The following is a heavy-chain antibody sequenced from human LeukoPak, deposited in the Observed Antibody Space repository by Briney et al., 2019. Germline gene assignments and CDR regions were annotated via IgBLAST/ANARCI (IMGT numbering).Heavy chain of an antibody. V-gene: IGHV4-34*01. CDR2: INHSGST. J-gene: IGHJ3*02. CDR3: AKSGTTLIAVAGGDAFDI. CDR1: GGSFSGYY. D-gene: IGHD6-19*01. Sequence: SETLSLTCAVYGGSFSGYYWSWIRQPPGKGLEWIGEINHSGSTNYNPSLKSRVTISVDTSENQFSLKLSSVTAADTAVYYCAKSGTTLIAVAGGDAFDIWGQGTMVTVSS.